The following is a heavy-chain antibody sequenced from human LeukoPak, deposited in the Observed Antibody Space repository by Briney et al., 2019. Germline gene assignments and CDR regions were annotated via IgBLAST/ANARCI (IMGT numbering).Heavy chain of an antibody. J-gene: IGHJ4*02. CDR2: ISGSGGST. D-gene: IGHD6-13*01. V-gene: IGHV3-23*01. Sequence: GGSLRLSCAASGFTFSSYEMNWVRQAPGKGLEWVSAISGSGGSTYYADSVKGRFTISRDNSKNTLYLQMNSLRAEDTAVYYCASPVGIAAAGDFDYWGQGTLVTVSS. CDR1: GFTFSSYE. CDR3: ASPVGIAAAGDFDY.